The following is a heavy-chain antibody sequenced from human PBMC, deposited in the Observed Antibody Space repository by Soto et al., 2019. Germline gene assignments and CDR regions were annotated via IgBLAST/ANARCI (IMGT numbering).Heavy chain of an antibody. Sequence: QVQVQQWGAGLLKPSETLSLTCAVYGGSFSGYYWSWIRQPPGKALEWIGEINHSGSTSYNPSLKRRVNMSVDTCKNEFSLKLTSVTAADTAVYYCARRVDHYDSCGDANDIWGQGTMVTVSS. CDR1: GGSFSGYY. D-gene: IGHD3-22*01. CDR3: ARRVDHYDSCGDANDI. V-gene: IGHV4-34*01. J-gene: IGHJ3*02. CDR2: INHSGST.